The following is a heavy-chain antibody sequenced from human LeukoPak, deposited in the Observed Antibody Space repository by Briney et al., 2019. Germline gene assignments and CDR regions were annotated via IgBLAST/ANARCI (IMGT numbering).Heavy chain of an antibody. CDR2: IYSGGST. J-gene: IGHJ6*02. D-gene: IGHD3-16*01. Sequence: GGSLRLSCAASGFTVSSNYMSWVRQAPGKGLEWISVIYSGGSTYYADSVKGRFTISRDNSKNTLYLQMNSLRAEDTAVYYCAKDYGTYYYYGMDVWGQGTTVTVSS. CDR1: GFTVSSNY. V-gene: IGHV3-53*01. CDR3: AKDYGTYYYYGMDV.